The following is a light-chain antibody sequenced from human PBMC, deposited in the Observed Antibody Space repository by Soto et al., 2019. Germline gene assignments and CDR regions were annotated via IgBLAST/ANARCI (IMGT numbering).Light chain of an antibody. CDR2: KAS. J-gene: IGKJ1*01. V-gene: IGKV1-5*03. CDR3: QQYNSYSRP. Sequence: DIQMTQSPSTLSASVGDRVTITCRASQSISTWLAWYQQKPGKAPKLLIYKASSLESGVPSRFSGSGSGTEFTLTISSLQPDDFATYYCQQYNSYSRPFGQGTKADI. CDR1: QSISTW.